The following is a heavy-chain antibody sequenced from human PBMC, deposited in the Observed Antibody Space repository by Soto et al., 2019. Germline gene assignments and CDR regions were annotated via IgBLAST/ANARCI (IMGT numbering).Heavy chain of an antibody. J-gene: IGHJ4*02. D-gene: IGHD5-18*01. CDR1: GGSFSSNP. CDR3: ARGGRGYSAAPRYYFDY. CDR2: IIPIFATV. Sequence: QVQLVQSGSEVKKPGSSVTVSCKASGGSFSSNPISWVRQAPGQGIEWMAGIIPIFATVHYAQKFQGRVTITADESTSTAYLELTSLRSEDTAGYFCARGGRGYSAAPRYYFDYWGQGPLVTVSS. V-gene: IGHV1-69*01.